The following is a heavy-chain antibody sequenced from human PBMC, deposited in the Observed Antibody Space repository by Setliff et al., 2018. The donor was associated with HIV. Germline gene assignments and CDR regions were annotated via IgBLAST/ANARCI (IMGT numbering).Heavy chain of an antibody. V-gene: IGHV3-11*01. J-gene: IGHJ4*02. CDR1: GFTFSDYY. Sequence: PGGSLRLSCAASGFTFSDYYMSWIRQAPGKGLEWVSSIATNGGSTYYAASVQGRFTLSSDNSNNAVYLQMNSLRAEDTAVYYCVQGGLSSGWGSFWGQGTLVTVSS. CDR3: VQGGLSSGWGSF. CDR2: IATNGGST. D-gene: IGHD6-25*01.